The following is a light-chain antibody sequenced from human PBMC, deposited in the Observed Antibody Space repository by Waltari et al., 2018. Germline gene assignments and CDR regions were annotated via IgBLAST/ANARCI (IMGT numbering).Light chain of an antibody. CDR1: SSNAGRDN. J-gene: IGLJ1*01. Sequence: QSVLTQPPSASATPGQRVTISCSGSSSNAGRDNVYWFQQLPGTAPKLLIYNDHQRPSGVPDRFSGSKSGTSASLAISGLRSEDEADYYCVAWDDSLSGYVFGTGTKVTVL. CDR3: VAWDDSLSGYV. V-gene: IGLV1-47*02. CDR2: NDH.